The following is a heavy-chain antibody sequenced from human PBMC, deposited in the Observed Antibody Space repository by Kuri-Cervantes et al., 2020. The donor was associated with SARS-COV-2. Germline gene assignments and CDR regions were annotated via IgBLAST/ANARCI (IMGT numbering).Heavy chain of an antibody. CDR2: IYYSGST. CDR1: GDSISSGGHY. D-gene: IGHD3-22*01. V-gene: IGHV4-31*02. Sequence: SCTVSGDSISSGGHYWSWIRQHPGKGLEWIGYIYYSGSTYYNPSLKSRVTISVDTSKNQFSLKLSSVTAADTAVYYCARDFGQYYYDSSGYYYGGGYFDYWGQGTLVTVSS. J-gene: IGHJ4*02. CDR3: ARDFGQYYYDSSGYYYGGGYFDY.